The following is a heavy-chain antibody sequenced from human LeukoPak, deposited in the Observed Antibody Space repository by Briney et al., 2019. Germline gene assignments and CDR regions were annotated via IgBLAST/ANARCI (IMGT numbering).Heavy chain of an antibody. J-gene: IGHJ6*03. D-gene: IGHD2-15*01. CDR2: ISSSSSII. CDR3: ARFRGYCSGGSCYYEYNYYYMDV. V-gene: IGHV3-48*01. CDR1: GFTFSSYS. Sequence: GGSLRLSCSASGFTFSSYSMSWVRQAPGKGLECVSYISSSSSIIYYADSVKGRFTISRDTAKNSLYLQMNSLRADDTAVYFCARFRGYCSGGSCYYEYNYYYMDVWGKGTTVTVSS.